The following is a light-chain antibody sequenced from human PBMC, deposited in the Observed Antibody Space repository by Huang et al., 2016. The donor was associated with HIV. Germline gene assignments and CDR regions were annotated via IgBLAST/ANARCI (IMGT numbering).Light chain of an antibody. CDR1: QIISTN. V-gene: IGKV3-15*01. CDR2: GAS. J-gene: IGKJ4*01. Sequence: EIVMTQSPATLSVSPGERATLSCRASQIISTNLAWYQQKPGQAPSLLLYGASTRATGIPARFSGTGSGTDFTLIISSLQSEDFAVYYCQQYNNWPRVFGGGTKVEIK. CDR3: QQYNNWPRV.